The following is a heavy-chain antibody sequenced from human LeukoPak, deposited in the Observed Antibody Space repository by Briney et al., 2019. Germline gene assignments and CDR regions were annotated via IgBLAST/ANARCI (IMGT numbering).Heavy chain of an antibody. Sequence: GGSLRLSCAASGFTFSNAYMSWVRQAPGKGLEWVGRIKSKTEGGTIDYAAPVKGRFTISRDDSKNTLYLQMNSLKTEDTAVYFCSENMGVWGQGTTVTVSS. CDR3: SENMGV. J-gene: IGHJ6*02. V-gene: IGHV3-15*07. CDR1: GFTFSNAY. CDR2: IKSKTEGGTI.